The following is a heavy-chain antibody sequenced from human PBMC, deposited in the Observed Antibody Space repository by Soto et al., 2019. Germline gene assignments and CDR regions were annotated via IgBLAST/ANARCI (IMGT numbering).Heavy chain of an antibody. Sequence: GSVKGSFKASGYTFTSYSLHWVRQAPRQRLEWMGWINAGNGNTKYSQKFQGRVTITRDTSASTSYMELSSLRSEDTAVYYCASSYSNYALIDYYYYGMDVWGQGTTVTVSS. D-gene: IGHD4-4*01. V-gene: IGHV1-3*01. J-gene: IGHJ6*02. CDR1: GYTFTSYS. CDR2: INAGNGNT. CDR3: ASSYSNYALIDYYYYGMDV.